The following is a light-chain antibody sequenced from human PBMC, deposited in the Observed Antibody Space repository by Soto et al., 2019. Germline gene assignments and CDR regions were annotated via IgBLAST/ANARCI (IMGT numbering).Light chain of an antibody. V-gene: IGLV2-23*01. CDR1: SSDVGSYAL. Sequence: QSALTQPASVSGSPGQSITISCTGTSSDVGSYALVSWYQQHPGKAPKVMIYEGSKRPSGVSNRFSGSKSGNTASLTISGLQAEDEADYYCCSYAGSRSLVFGGGTKVTVL. CDR2: EGS. CDR3: CSYAGSRSLV. J-gene: IGLJ3*02.